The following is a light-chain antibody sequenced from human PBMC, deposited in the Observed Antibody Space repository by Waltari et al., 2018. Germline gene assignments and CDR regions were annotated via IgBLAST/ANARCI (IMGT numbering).Light chain of an antibody. Sequence: QSALTQPAAVSGSPGQSITISCTGPRSDVGRSNLVSWYQQHPANAPKLMIYEVSKRPSGVSTRFSGSKSGNTASLTISGLQAEDEADYYCCSYAGSVVFGGGTKLTVL. CDR2: EVS. CDR1: RSDVGRSNL. CDR3: CSYAGSVV. V-gene: IGLV2-23*02. J-gene: IGLJ2*01.